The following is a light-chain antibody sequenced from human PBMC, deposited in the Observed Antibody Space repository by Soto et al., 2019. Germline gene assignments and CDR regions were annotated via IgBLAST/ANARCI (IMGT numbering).Light chain of an antibody. CDR3: SSYAGTHIV. CDR1: SRDVGGYDY. J-gene: IGLJ1*01. V-gene: IGLV2-8*01. Sequence: QSLVTPPPSPSGAPGQSVTISCTGTSRDVGGYDYVSWYQQHPGKAPKLMIYDVTKRPSGVPDRFSGSKSANTASLTVSGLQAEDEADYYCSSYAGTHIVFGTGTRSPS. CDR2: DVT.